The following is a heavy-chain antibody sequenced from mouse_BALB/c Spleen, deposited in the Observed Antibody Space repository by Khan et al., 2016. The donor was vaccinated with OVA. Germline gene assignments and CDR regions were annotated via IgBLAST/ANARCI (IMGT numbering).Heavy chain of an antibody. CDR2: IWGDGST. CDR3: AKFSCNGNDRYAIDY. D-gene: IGHD2-2*01. CDR1: GFSLTSHG. J-gene: IGHJ4*01. Sequence: VKLLESGPGLVAPSQSLSLPCTVSGFSLTSHGVNWTRQPPGKGLVWLGIIWGDGSTNYHSALKSRLSISKANFKRQVFLIVTSLKTDDTAQYYCAKFSCNGNDRYAIDYWVQGTSVTGST. V-gene: IGHV2-3*01.